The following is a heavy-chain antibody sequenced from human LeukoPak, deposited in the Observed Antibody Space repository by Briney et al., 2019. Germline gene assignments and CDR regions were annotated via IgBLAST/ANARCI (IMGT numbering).Heavy chain of an antibody. CDR2: IIPILGIA. Sequence: SVKVSCKASGGTFSSYTICWVRQAPGQGLEWMGRIIPILGIANYAQKFQGRVTITADKSTSTAYMELSSLRSEDTAVYYCARVGSYQEYYFDYWGQGTLVTVSS. CDR1: GGTFSSYT. J-gene: IGHJ4*02. D-gene: IGHD1-26*01. CDR3: ARVGSYQEYYFDY. V-gene: IGHV1-69*02.